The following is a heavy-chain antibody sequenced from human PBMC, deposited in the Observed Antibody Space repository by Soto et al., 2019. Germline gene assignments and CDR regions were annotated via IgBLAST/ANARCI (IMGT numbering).Heavy chain of an antibody. D-gene: IGHD2-15*01. Sequence: ASVKVSCKASGYTFTSYAMHWVRQAPGQRLEWMGWINPNSGGTNYAQKFQGWVTMTRDTSISTAYMELSRLRSDDTAVYYCARGDVVVVAAPPYYYMDVWGKGTTVTVSS. J-gene: IGHJ6*03. CDR3: ARGDVVVVAAPPYYYMDV. V-gene: IGHV1-2*04. CDR2: INPNSGGT. CDR1: GYTFTSYA.